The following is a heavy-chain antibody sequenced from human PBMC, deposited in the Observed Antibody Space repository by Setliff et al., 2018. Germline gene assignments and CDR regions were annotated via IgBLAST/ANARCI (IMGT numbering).Heavy chain of an antibody. CDR3: ARGGCITFIVAPKSAGVYF. V-gene: IGHV1-18*01. CDR1: GGTFSSYG. CDR2: ISAKNGDT. Sequence: GASVKVSCKASGGTFSSYGITWVRQAPGQGLEWMGWISAKNGDTNYAQKLQGRVTMTTYTSTSTAYMELRSLRSYDTAVYYCARGGCITFIVAPKSAGVYFWGQGALVTVSS. D-gene: IGHD3-22*01. J-gene: IGHJ4*02.